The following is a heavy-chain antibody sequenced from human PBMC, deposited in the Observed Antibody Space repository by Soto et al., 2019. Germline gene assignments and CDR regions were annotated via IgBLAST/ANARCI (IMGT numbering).Heavy chain of an antibody. D-gene: IGHD3-22*01. J-gene: IGHJ4*02. CDR3: ARDRAHFYESSGRLDL. CDR2: ISYSGST. CDR1: GDSMNNGDYF. V-gene: IGHV4-30-4*01. Sequence: SETLSLTCSVSGDSMNNGDYFWTWIRQTPGKGLQWIGYISYSGSTFYNPSLKTRLAMAVDTSKNQFSVRLRSVTAADTAVYYCARDRAHFYESSGRLDLWGQGMLVTVSS.